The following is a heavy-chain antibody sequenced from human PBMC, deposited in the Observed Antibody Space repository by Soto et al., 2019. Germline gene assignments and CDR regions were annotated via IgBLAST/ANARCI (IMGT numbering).Heavy chain of an antibody. D-gene: IGHD3-10*01. CDR2: INTNSGGT. Sequence: GASVKVSCKASGYTFTGYYMHWVRQAPGQGLEWMGWINTNSGGTNYAQQFQGRVTMTRYTSISTAYMELSRLRSDDKAVYYCARDFPYGSGQGDYWGQGTLVTVSS. V-gene: IGHV1-2*02. CDR1: GYTFTGYY. J-gene: IGHJ4*02. CDR3: ARDFPYGSGQGDY.